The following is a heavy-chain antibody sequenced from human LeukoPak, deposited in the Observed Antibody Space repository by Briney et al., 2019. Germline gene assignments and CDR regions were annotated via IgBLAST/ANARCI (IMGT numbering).Heavy chain of an antibody. CDR3: ARIAAAGPGGYWYFDL. V-gene: IGHV4-39*01. J-gene: IGHJ2*01. D-gene: IGHD6-13*01. CDR2: IYYSGST. Sequence: SETLSLTCTVSGGSISSSSYYWGWIRQPPGKGLEWIGSIYYSGSTYYNPPLKSRVTISVDTSKNQFSLKLSSVTAADTAVYYCARIAAAGPGGYWYFDLWGRGTLVTVSS. CDR1: GGSISSSSYY.